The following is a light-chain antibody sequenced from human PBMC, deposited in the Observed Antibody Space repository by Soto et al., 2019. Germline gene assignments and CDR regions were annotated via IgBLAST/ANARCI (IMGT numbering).Light chain of an antibody. V-gene: IGKV3-20*01. Sequence: EVVLTQPPGTLSLSPGARATLSCRASQFVSSTYLAWYQQRPGQAHRLLIYGASSRATGIPDRFSGVVSETDFTLTIGRMEPEDFVVYDCHQYGISPPRTFGQGTKVDNK. CDR3: HQYGISPPRT. J-gene: IGKJ1*01. CDR1: QFVSSTY. CDR2: GAS.